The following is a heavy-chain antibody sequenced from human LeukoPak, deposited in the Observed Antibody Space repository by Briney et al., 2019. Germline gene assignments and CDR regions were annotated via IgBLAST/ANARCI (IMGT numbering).Heavy chain of an antibody. Sequence: ASVKVSCKASGYTFTSYGISWVRQAPGQGLEWMGRISAYNGNTHYAQKLQGRVTMTTDTSTSTAYMELRSLRSEDTAVYYCAREGWELLGTDAFDIWGQGTMVTVSS. V-gene: IGHV1-18*01. CDR1: GYTFTSYG. CDR3: AREGWELLGTDAFDI. J-gene: IGHJ3*02. CDR2: ISAYNGNT. D-gene: IGHD1-26*01.